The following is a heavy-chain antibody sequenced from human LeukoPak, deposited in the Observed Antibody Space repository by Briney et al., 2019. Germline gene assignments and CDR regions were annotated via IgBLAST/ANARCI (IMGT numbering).Heavy chain of an antibody. V-gene: IGHV3-30*02. Sequence: GGSLRLSCAASGFTFSDFGMHWVRQAPGKGLEWVAFIRHDGSDKYYADSVRGRFTISRDNSKNTVYLQMNSLRAEDTAVYYCARDLYCSGDSCYSGLKYWGQGTLVTVSS. CDR2: IRHDGSDK. CDR1: GFTFSDFG. J-gene: IGHJ4*02. D-gene: IGHD2-15*01. CDR3: ARDLYCSGDSCYSGLKY.